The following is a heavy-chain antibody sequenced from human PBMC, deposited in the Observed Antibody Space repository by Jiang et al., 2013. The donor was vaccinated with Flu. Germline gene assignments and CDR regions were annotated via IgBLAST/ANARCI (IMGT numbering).Heavy chain of an antibody. CDR2: INQDGSEK. V-gene: IGHV3-7*03. J-gene: IGHJ6*02. D-gene: IGHD2-21*02. Sequence: VQLVESGGGLVQPGGSLRLSCAASGFTFSGYWMTWVRQAPGRGLEWLANINQDGSEKYYADSVKGRFTISRDNAKNSLYLQMRSLRIEDTAVYYCAREGLASCGGDCYPGDYYYGVDVWGQGTTVTVSS. CDR3: AREGLASCGGDCYPGDYYYGVDV. CDR1: GFTFSGYW.